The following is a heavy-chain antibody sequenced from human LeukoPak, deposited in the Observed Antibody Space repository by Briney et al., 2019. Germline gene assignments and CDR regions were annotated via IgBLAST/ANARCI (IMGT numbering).Heavy chain of an antibody. D-gene: IGHD4-23*01. V-gene: IGHV3-30*18. J-gene: IGHJ4*02. CDR3: AKSITVEGYY. CDR2: APHDRSSP. Sequence: PGGSLRLSCAVSGFRFNSHHMHWVRQAPNKGLEWVAVAPHDRSSPSHAASVNGRFTISRDNSKDTLYLQMNSLRAEDTAVYYCAKSITVEGYYWGQGTLVTVSS. CDR1: GFRFNSHH.